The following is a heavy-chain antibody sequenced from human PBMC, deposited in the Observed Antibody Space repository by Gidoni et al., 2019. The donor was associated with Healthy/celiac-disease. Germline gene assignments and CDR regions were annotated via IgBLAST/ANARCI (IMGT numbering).Heavy chain of an antibody. CDR2: IYPSGST. CDR1: GGSISRGSYY. Sequence: QVQLQESGPGLVKPSQTLSLTCTVSGGSISRGSYYWSWRRQPAGKGLEWIGRIYPSGSTNYNPSLKSRVTISVDTSKNQFSLKLSSVTAADTAVYYCARASRAAGGGYFDYWGQGTLVTVSS. CDR3: ARASRAAGGGYFDY. D-gene: IGHD3-16*01. V-gene: IGHV4-61*02. J-gene: IGHJ4*02.